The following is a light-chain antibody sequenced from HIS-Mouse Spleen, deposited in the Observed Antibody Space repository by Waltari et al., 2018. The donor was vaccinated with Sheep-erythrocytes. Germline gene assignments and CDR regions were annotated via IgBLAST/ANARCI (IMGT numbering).Light chain of an antibody. Sequence: QSVLTQPPSASGTPGQRVTISCSGSSSNIGSNYVYWYQQLPGTAPKLLIHRNKHGPAWVPDRFSGSKSGTSASLAISGLRSEDEADYYCAAWDDSLSGPVFGGGTKLTVL. CDR3: AAWDDSLSGPV. CDR2: RNK. CDR1: SSNIGSNY. J-gene: IGLJ2*01. V-gene: IGLV1-47*01.